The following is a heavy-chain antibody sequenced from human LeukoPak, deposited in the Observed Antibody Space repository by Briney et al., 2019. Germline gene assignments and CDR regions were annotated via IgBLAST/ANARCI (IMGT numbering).Heavy chain of an antibody. CDR1: GYTFTGYY. CDR2: INPNSGGT. Sequence: GASVKVSCKASGYTFTGYYMHWVRQAPGQGLEWMGWINPNSGGTNYAQKFQGRVTMTRDTSISTAYMELSRLRSDDTAVYYCARAGVDYDILTGFILRGYMDVWGKGTTVTVSS. D-gene: IGHD3-9*01. CDR3: ARAGVDYDILTGFILRGYMDV. J-gene: IGHJ6*03. V-gene: IGHV1-2*02.